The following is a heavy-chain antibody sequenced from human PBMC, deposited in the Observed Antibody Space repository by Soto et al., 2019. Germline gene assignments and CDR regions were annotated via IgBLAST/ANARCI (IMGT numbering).Heavy chain of an antibody. D-gene: IGHD6-19*01. Sequence: PGGSLRLSCAASGFSFSDHYMDWVRQAPGKGLEWVGRIRNKANRYTTEYAASVKGRFTISRDDSKNSLYLQMNSLSGEDTAVYYCTRDGVSISEAGRTYDGMDVWGQGATVTVSS. CDR2: IRNKANRYTT. J-gene: IGHJ6*02. V-gene: IGHV3-72*01. CDR3: TRDGVSISEAGRTYDGMDV. CDR1: GFSFSDHY.